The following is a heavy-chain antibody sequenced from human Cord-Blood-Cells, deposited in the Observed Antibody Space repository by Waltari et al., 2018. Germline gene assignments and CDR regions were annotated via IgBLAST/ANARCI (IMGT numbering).Heavy chain of an antibody. D-gene: IGHD2-21*02. CDR2: IYYSGST. CDR1: GGSISSSSYD. CDR3: ARDGGNSDVGYYFDY. J-gene: IGHJ4*02. V-gene: IGHV4-39*02. Sequence: QLQLQESGPGLVKPSETLSLTCTVSGGSISSSSYDWGWIRQPPGKGLEWIGSIYYSGSTYYNPSLKSRVTISVDTSKNQFSLKLSSVTAADTAVYYCARDGGNSDVGYYFDYWGQGTLVTVSS.